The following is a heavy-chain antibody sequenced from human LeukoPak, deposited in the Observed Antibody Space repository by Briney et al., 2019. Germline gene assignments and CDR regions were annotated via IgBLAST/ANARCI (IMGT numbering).Heavy chain of an antibody. CDR1: GGSISSYY. Sequence: PSEALSLTCTVSGGSISSYYWSWLRQPPGKGLEWIGYIYYSGSTNYNPSLKSRVTISVDTSKNQFSLKLSSVTAADTAVYYCARGWSSYYDFWSGYYPYFDYWGQGTLVTVSS. D-gene: IGHD3-3*01. J-gene: IGHJ4*02. V-gene: IGHV4-59*01. CDR2: IYYSGST. CDR3: ARGWSSYYDFWSGYYPYFDY.